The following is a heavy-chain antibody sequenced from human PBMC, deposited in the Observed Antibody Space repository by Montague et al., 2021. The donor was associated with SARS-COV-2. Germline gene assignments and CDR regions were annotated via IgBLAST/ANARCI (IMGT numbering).Heavy chain of an antibody. V-gene: IGHV4-39*01. Sequence: SETLSLTCTVSGGSISSSSYYWGWIRQPPGKGLEWIGSIYYSGSTYYNPSLKSRVTISVDTSKNQFSLKLSSVTAADTAVYYCAGHRVLRFLETDYYYYGMDVWGQGTTVTVSS. J-gene: IGHJ6*02. D-gene: IGHD3-3*01. CDR2: IYYSGST. CDR3: AGHRVLRFLETDYYYYGMDV. CDR1: GGSISSSSYY.